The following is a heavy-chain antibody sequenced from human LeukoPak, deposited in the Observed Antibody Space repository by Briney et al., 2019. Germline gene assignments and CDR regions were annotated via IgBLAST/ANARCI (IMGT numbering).Heavy chain of an antibody. V-gene: IGHV5-51*01. Sequence: GESLKISCKGSGYSFTSYWIGWVRQMPGKGLYWMGIIYPGDSDTRYSPSFQGQVTISADKSISTAYLQWSSLKASDTAMYYCARRGHDYGDYASLRAWFDPWGQGTLVTVSS. CDR1: GYSFTSYW. J-gene: IGHJ5*02. D-gene: IGHD4-17*01. CDR3: ARRGHDYGDYASLRAWFDP. CDR2: IYPGDSDT.